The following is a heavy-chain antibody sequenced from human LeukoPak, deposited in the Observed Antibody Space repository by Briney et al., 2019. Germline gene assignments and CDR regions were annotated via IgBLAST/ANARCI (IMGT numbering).Heavy chain of an antibody. CDR3: ARGQLPRDGYNYDY. V-gene: IGHV4-61*02. CDR2: IYTSGSS. D-gene: IGHD5-24*01. J-gene: IGHJ4*02. Sequence: SETLSLTCTVSGGSISSSSYYWGWIRQPAGKGLEWIGRIYTSGSSNYNPSLKSRVTISVDTSKNQFSLKLNSVTAADTAVYYCARGQLPRDGYNYDYWGQGTLVTVSS. CDR1: GGSISSSSYY.